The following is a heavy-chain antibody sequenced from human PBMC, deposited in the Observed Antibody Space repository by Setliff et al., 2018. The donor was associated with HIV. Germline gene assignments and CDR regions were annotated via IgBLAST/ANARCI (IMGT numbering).Heavy chain of an antibody. CDR2: ISGSGDSA. J-gene: IGHJ4*02. V-gene: IGHV3-23*01. Sequence: PGGSLRLSCAASGFSFSNYAMTWVRQAPGKGLEWVSSISGSGDSAYYADSVRGRVTISRDFSNNTLYLQMSSLRAEDTAVYYCARDYVLGRRAFDIWGQGTLVTVSS. CDR3: ARDYVLGRRAFDI. D-gene: IGHD3-16*01. CDR1: GFSFSNYA.